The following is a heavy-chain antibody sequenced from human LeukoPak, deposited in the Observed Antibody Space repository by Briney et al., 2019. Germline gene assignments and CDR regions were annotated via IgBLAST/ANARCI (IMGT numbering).Heavy chain of an antibody. CDR2: ISNSGVST. CDR1: GFTFSGDS. V-gene: IGHV3-23*01. CDR3: AKDSFSTR. D-gene: IGHD2-2*01. J-gene: IGHJ4*02. Sequence: PGGSLRLSCAASGFTFSGDSMTWVRQAPGKGLEWVSTISNSGVSTFYADPVKGRFTISRDNSKNTLYLHMNSLSAEDTAVYYCAKDSFSTRWGQGTLVTVSS.